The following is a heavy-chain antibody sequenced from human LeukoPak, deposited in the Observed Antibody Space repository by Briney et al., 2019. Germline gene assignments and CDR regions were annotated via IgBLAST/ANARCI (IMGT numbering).Heavy chain of an antibody. D-gene: IGHD1-26*01. CDR1: SSYS. J-gene: IGHJ4*02. V-gene: IGHV4-39*07. Sequence: SSYSMNWVRQPPGKGLEWIGSIYYSGSTYYNPSLKSRVTISVDTSKNQFSLKLSSVTAADTAVYYCARVSIVGAIRDYWGQGTLVTVSS. CDR2: IYYSGST. CDR3: ARVSIVGAIRDY.